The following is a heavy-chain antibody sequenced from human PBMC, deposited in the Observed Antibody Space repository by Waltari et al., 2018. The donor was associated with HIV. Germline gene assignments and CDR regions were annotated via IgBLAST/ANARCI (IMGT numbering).Heavy chain of an antibody. Sequence: QVQLVQSGAEVKKPGASVKVSCKASGYTFTSYAMHWVRQAPGQRLEWMGWINAGNGNTKYSQKFQGRVTITRDTSASTAYMELSSVRSEDTAVYYCARDLTVAAAGSDWFDPWGQGTLVTVSS. J-gene: IGHJ5*02. CDR3: ARDLTVAAAGSDWFDP. V-gene: IGHV1-3*01. D-gene: IGHD6-13*01. CDR1: GYTFTSYA. CDR2: INAGNGNT.